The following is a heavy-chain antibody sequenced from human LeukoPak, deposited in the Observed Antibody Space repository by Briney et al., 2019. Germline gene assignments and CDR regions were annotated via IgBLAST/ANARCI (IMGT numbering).Heavy chain of an antibody. Sequence: PSETLSLTCAVYGGSFSGYYWSWIRQPPGKGLEWIGEINHSGSTNYNPSLKSRVTISVDTSKNQLSLTLSSVTAADTAVYYCARGGIVVVVAATGWFDPWGQGTLVTVSS. D-gene: IGHD2-15*01. CDR3: ARGGIVVVVAATGWFDP. V-gene: IGHV4-34*01. J-gene: IGHJ5*02. CDR1: GGSFSGYY. CDR2: INHSGST.